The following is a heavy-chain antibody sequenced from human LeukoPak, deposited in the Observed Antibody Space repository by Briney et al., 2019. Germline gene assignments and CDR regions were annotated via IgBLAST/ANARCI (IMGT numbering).Heavy chain of an antibody. CDR3: SRESGAFSPFGD. V-gene: IGHV4-4*02. D-gene: IGHD1-26*01. CDR2: VSLSGLT. Sequence: SETLSLTCGVSGGSITRTNWWSWVRQPPGQGLEWIGEVSLSGLTNYNPSLSSRIIMALDTSKNHLSLHLTSVTAADTAVYYCSRESGAFSPFGDWGQGYLVTVLS. CDR1: GGSITRTNW. J-gene: IGHJ4*02.